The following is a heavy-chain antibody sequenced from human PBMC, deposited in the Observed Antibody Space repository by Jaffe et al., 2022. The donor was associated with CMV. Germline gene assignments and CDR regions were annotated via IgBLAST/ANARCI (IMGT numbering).Heavy chain of an antibody. J-gene: IGHJ4*02. Sequence: QVQLQQWGAGLLKPSETLSLTCAVYGGSFSGYYWSWIRQPPGKGLEWIGEINHSGSTNYNPSLKSRVTISVDTSKNQFSLKLSSVTAADTAVYYCARGRSSSWAFFDYWGQGTLVTVSS. V-gene: IGHV4-34*01. CDR1: GGSFSGYY. D-gene: IGHD6-13*01. CDR3: ARGRSSSWAFFDY. CDR2: INHSGST.